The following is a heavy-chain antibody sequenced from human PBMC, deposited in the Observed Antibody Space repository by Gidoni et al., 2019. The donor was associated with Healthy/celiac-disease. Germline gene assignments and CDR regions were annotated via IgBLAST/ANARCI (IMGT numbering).Heavy chain of an antibody. V-gene: IGHV3-13*04. D-gene: IGHD3-10*01. Sequence: EVQLVESGGGLVQPGGSLRLSCAASGFTFSSYDMHRVRQATGKGLEWVSAIGTAGDTYYPGSVKGRFTISRENAKNSLYLQMNSLRAGDTAVYYCARAGSGYDAFDIWGQGTMVTVSS. J-gene: IGHJ3*02. CDR3: ARAGSGYDAFDI. CDR1: GFTFSSYD. CDR2: IGTAGDT.